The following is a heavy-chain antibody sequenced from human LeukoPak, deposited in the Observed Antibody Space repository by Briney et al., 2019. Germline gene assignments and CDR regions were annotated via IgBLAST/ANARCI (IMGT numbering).Heavy chain of an antibody. CDR1: GGPISSSSYY. Sequence: SETLSLTCTVSGGPISSSSYYWGWIRQPPGKGLEWIGSIYYSGSTYYNPSLKSRVTISVDTSKNQFSLKLSSVTAADTAVYYCARHEYYYDSSGPFFFWGQGTLVTVSS. CDR3: ARHEYYYDSSGPFFF. J-gene: IGHJ4*02. CDR2: IYYSGST. D-gene: IGHD3-22*01. V-gene: IGHV4-39*01.